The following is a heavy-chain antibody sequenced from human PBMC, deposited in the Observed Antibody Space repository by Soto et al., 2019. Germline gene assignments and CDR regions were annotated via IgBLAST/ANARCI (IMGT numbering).Heavy chain of an antibody. V-gene: IGHV4-59*08. CDR3: ARHLPYCGGDCYSLDY. CDR2: IYYSAST. D-gene: IGHD2-21*02. CDR1: GGSISSYY. Sequence: SETLSLTCTVSGGSISSYYWSWIRQPPGKGLEWIGYIYYSASTNYSPPLKSRVTISVDTSKNQFSLNLSSVTAADTAVYYCARHLPYCGGDCYSLDYWGQGTLATVSS. J-gene: IGHJ4*02.